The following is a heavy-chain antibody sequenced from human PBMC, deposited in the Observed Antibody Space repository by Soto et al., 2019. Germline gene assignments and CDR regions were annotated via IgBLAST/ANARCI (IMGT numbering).Heavy chain of an antibody. CDR3: ARDPPLYYYDSSGYRPYGMDV. V-gene: IGHV1-69*13. D-gene: IGHD3-22*01. Sequence: SVKVSCKASGGTFSSYAISWVRQAPGQGLEWMGGIIPIFGTANYAQKFQGRVTITADESTSTAYMELSSLRSEDTAVYYCARDPPLYYYDSSGYRPYGMDVWGQGTTVTVSS. CDR2: IIPIFGTA. CDR1: GGTFSSYA. J-gene: IGHJ6*02.